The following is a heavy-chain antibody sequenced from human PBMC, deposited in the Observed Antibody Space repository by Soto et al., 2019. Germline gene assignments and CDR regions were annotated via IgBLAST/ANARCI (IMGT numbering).Heavy chain of an antibody. V-gene: IGHV3-33*08. Sequence: GGSLRLSCAASGFSFTTYGMHWVRQAPGKGLEWVAVIWYDGSNKYYADSVKGRFTISRDNSKNTLYLQMNSLRAEDTAVYYCATFRTHLEVWGQGTTVTVSS. CDR3: ATFRTHLEV. D-gene: IGHD2-15*01. CDR2: IWYDGSNK. CDR1: GFSFTTYG. J-gene: IGHJ6*02.